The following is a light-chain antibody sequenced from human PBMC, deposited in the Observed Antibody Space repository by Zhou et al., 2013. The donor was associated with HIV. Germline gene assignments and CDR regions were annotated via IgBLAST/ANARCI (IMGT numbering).Light chain of an antibody. CDR3: QQYNNWPPADT. CDR2: GAS. J-gene: IGKJ2*01. V-gene: IGKV3-15*01. CDR1: QSVSSN. Sequence: EIVMTQSPATLSVSPGERATLSCRASQSVSSNLAWYQQKPGQAPRLPIYGASTRATGIPARFSGSGSGTEFTLTISSLQSEDFAVYYCQQYNNWPPADTFGQGTKAGDQT.